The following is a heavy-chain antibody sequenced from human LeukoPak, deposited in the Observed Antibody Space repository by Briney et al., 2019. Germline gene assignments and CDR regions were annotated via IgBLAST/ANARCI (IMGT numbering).Heavy chain of an antibody. D-gene: IGHD1-1*01. CDR1: GGSISSYY. CDR3: ATGTTYPYYYGMDV. V-gene: IGHV4-59*08. Sequence: SETLSLTCTVSGGSISSYYWSWIRQPPGKGLEWIGYIYYSGSTSYNPSLKSRVTISVDTSKNQFSLELSSVTAADTAVYYCATGTTYPYYYGMDVWGQGTTVTVSS. CDR2: IYYSGST. J-gene: IGHJ6*02.